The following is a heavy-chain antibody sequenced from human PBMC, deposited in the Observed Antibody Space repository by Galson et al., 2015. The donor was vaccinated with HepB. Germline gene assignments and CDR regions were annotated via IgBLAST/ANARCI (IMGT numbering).Heavy chain of an antibody. CDR3: AGGLNTYFDY. CDR1: GDSVSSNSAA. J-gene: IGHJ4*02. D-gene: IGHD2/OR15-2a*01. Sequence: CAISGDSVSSNSAAWNWIRQSPSRGLEWLGRTYYRSKWYTYYAISVKGRITINADTSKNQFSLQLKSVTPEDTAVYFCAGGLNTYFDYWGQGILVTVAA. CDR2: TYYRSKWYT. V-gene: IGHV6-1*01.